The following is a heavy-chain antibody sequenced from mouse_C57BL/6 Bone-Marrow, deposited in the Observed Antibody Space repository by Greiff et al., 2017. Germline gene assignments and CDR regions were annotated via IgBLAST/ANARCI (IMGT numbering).Heavy chain of an antibody. Sequence: EVKLVESGGDLVKPGGSLKLSCAASGFTFSSYGMSWVRQTPDKRLEWVATISSGGSYTYYPDSVKGRFTISRDNAKNTLYLQMSSLQSEDTAMYYCARDGNSPYAMDYWGQGTSVTVSS. J-gene: IGHJ4*01. CDR2: ISSGGSYT. CDR1: GFTFSSYG. CDR3: ARDGNSPYAMDY. V-gene: IGHV5-6*01. D-gene: IGHD2-1*01.